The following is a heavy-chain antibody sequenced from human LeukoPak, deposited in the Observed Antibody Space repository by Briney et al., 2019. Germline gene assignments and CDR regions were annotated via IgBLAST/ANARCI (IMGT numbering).Heavy chain of an antibody. CDR3: ARDTSGYYDSNGYYKYYFDY. Sequence: GGSLRLSCAASGFTFSSYSMNWVRQAPGKGLEWVSSISSSSSYIYYADSVKGRFTISRDNAKNSLYLQMNSLRAEDTAVYYCARDTSGYYDSNGYYKYYFDYWGQGTLVTVSS. CDR1: GFTFSSYS. J-gene: IGHJ4*02. V-gene: IGHV3-21*01. D-gene: IGHD3-22*01. CDR2: ISSSSSYI.